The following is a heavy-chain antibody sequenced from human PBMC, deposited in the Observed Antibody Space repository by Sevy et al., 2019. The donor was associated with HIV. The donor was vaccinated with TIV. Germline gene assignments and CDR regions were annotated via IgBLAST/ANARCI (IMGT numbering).Heavy chain of an antibody. V-gene: IGHV1-24*01. D-gene: IGHD1-26*01. CDR3: ATTHPIKIVGATRGYYYFMDV. CDR2: FDPEDGET. J-gene: IGHJ6*03. CDR1: GYTLTELS. Sequence: ASVKVSSKVSGYTLTELSMHWVRQAPGEGLEWMGCFDPEDGETIYAQKFQGRVTMTEDTSTDTAYMELSSLGSDDTAVYYCATTHPIKIVGATRGYYYFMDVWGKGSTVTVSS.